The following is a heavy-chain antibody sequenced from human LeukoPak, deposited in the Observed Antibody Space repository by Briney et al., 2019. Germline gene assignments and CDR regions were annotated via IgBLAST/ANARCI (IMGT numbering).Heavy chain of an antibody. J-gene: IGHJ4*02. V-gene: IGHV3-30*04. CDR1: GFTFSSYA. CDR2: ISYDGSNK. Sequence: PGGSLRLSCAASGFTFSSYAMHWVRQAPGKGLEWVAVISYDGSNKYYADSVEGRFTISRDNSKNTLYLQMNSLRAEDTAVYYCARDVAVAGSSLRFDYWGQGTLVTVSS. D-gene: IGHD6-19*01. CDR3: ARDVAVAGSSLRFDY.